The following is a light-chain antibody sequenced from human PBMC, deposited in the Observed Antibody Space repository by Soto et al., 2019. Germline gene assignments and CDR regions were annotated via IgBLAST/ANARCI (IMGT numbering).Light chain of an antibody. CDR1: QTVNSY. Sequence: EIVLTQSPATLSWSPGERATLSCRACQTVNSYLAWYQQKPGQAPRLLIYDASNRATGIPARFSGSGSGTDFTLTISSLEPEDFAVYYCQQRSNLLTFGGGTKVEIK. CDR2: DAS. J-gene: IGKJ4*01. V-gene: IGKV3-11*01. CDR3: QQRSNLLT.